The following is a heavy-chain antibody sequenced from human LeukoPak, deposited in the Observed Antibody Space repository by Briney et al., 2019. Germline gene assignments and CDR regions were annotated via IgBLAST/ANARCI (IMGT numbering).Heavy chain of an antibody. CDR1: GGTFGSYA. CDR3: ARDRPLNDYGDSHNWFDP. Sequence: SVKVSCKASGGTFGSYAISWVRQAPGQGLEWMGRIIPILGIANYAQKFQGRVTITADKSTSTAYMELSSLRSEDTAVYYCARDRPLNDYGDSHNWFDPWGQGTLVTVSS. V-gene: IGHV1-69*04. J-gene: IGHJ5*02. CDR2: IIPILGIA. D-gene: IGHD4-17*01.